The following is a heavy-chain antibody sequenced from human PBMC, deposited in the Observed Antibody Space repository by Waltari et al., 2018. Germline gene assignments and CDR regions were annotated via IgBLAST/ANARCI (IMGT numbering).Heavy chain of an antibody. J-gene: IGHJ4*02. D-gene: IGHD3-22*01. CDR3: ARDDYYDREVGFDY. CDR2: SSSSSSYI. V-gene: IGHV3-21*01. CDR1: GFTFSSYS. Sequence: EVQLVESGGGLVKPGGSLRLSCAASGFTFSSYSMNWVRQAPGKGLDGVSSSSSSSSYIYYADSVKGRFTISRDNAKNSLYLQMNSLRAEDTAVYYCARDDYYDREVGFDYWGQGTLVTVSS.